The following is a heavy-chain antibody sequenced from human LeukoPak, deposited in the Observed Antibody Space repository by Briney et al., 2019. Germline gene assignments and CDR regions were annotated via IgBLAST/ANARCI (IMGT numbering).Heavy chain of an antibody. CDR3: ARGHDYDSSVAY. J-gene: IGHJ4*02. CDR1: GSTVSSNY. CDR2: IYSGGST. V-gene: IGHV3-66*01. D-gene: IGHD3-22*01. Sequence: LTGGSLRLSCAASGSTVSSNYMSWVRQAPGKGLDWVSVIYSGGSTYYADSVKGRFTISRDNSKNTLYLQMNSLRAEDTAVYYCARGHDYDSSVAYWGQGTLVTVSS.